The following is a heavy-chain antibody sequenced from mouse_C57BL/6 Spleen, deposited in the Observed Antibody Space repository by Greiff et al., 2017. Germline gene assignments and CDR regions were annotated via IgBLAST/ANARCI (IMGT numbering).Heavy chain of an antibody. D-gene: IGHD1-1*01. CDR3: ARWYYGSSRPLDY. CDR2: IYPGSGST. Sequence: QVQLQQPGAELVKPGASVKMSCKASGYTFTSYWITWVKQRPGQGLEWIGDIYPGSGSTNYNEKFKSKATLTVDTSSSTAYMQLSSLTSEDSAVYYCARWYYGSSRPLDYWGQGTTLTVSS. J-gene: IGHJ2*01. CDR1: GYTFTSYW. V-gene: IGHV1-55*01.